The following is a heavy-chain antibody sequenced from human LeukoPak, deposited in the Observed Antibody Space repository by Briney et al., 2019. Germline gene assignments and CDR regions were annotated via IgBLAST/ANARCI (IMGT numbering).Heavy chain of an antibody. Sequence: PSETLSLTCTVSGGSISSGGYYWSWIRQHPGKGLEWIGYIYYSGSTYYNPSLKSRVTISVDTSKNQFSLKLSSVTAADTAVYYCARGEDSYGLDYWGQGTLVTVSS. J-gene: IGHJ4*02. CDR1: GGSISSGGYY. D-gene: IGHD5-18*01. CDR3: ARGEDSYGLDY. V-gene: IGHV4-31*03. CDR2: IYYSGST.